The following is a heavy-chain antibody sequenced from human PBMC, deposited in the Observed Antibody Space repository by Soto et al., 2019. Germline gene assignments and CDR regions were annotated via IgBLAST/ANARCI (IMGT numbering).Heavy chain of an antibody. Sequence: SETLSLTCTVSGGSISSYYWSWIRQPPGKGLEWIGYISYGGSTDYNPSLKSRVTMSVDTSNNQFSLKLSSVTAADTAVYYCARDQAGSPNFDRAFDVWGQGTMVTVSS. CDR1: GGSISSYY. V-gene: IGHV4-59*01. CDR3: ARDQAGSPNFDRAFDV. D-gene: IGHD3-9*01. CDR2: ISYGGST. J-gene: IGHJ3*01.